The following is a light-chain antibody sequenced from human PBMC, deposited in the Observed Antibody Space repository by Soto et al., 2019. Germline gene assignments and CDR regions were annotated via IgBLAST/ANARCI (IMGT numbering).Light chain of an antibody. CDR1: SSNIGSHT. CDR3: AAWDDSLKGYV. CDR2: TNN. V-gene: IGLV1-44*01. J-gene: IGLJ1*01. Sequence: QSVLTQPPSASGTPGQRVTISCSGSSSNIGSHTVNWYQQLPGMAPKVLIYTNNQRPSGVPDRLSGSKSGTSASLVISGLQSEDEADYYCAAWDDSLKGYVFGPGTKLTVL.